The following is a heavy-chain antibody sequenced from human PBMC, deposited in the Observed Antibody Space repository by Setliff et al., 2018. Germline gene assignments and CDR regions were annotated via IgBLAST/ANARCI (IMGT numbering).Heavy chain of an antibody. CDR2: IYYSGST. Sequence: SETLSLTCTVSGGSISSSSYYWGWIRQPPGKGLEWIGSIYYSGSTYYNPSLKSRVTIFVDTSKNQFSPKLTSVTAADTAVYYCARGRGEMDSWGHGTLVTVSS. CDR3: ARGRGEMDS. V-gene: IGHV4-39*07. CDR1: GGSISSSSYY. J-gene: IGHJ5*01. D-gene: IGHD3-10*01.